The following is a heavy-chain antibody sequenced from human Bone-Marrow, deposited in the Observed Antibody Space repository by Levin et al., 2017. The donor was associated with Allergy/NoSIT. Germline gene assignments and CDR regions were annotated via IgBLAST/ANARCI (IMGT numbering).Heavy chain of an antibody. J-gene: IGHJ3*01. CDR2: SSSSGSYT. CDR3: ARDPPDALDF. CDR1: GFTFSAYY. Sequence: SCAASGFTFSAYYMSWVRQAPGKGLEWVSYSSSSGSYTKYADSVKGRFTISRDNAKNSLYLQMNSLTAEDTAVYYCARDPPDALDFWGPGTMGTVAS. V-gene: IGHV3-11*05.